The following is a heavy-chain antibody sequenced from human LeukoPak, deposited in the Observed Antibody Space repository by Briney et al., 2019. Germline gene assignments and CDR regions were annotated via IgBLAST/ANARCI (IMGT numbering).Heavy chain of an antibody. J-gene: IGHJ4*02. D-gene: IGHD1-1*01. CDR2: IKPDSTKK. CDR3: ARTQLTKLERDYFDS. V-gene: IGHV3-7*01. CDR1: ASISNW. Sequence: ASISNWKCWCRRAPGKGRQWVARIKPDSTKKNYVDSVKGRFTISRDNPKNSMYLQLNSLRADATALYYCARTQLTKLERDYFDSWGQGTLVSVS.